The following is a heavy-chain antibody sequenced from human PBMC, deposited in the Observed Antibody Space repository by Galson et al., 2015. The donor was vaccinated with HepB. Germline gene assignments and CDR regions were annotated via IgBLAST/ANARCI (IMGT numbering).Heavy chain of an antibody. CDR1: GGTFSSYT. D-gene: IGHD3-16*01. Sequence: SVKVSCKASGGTFSSYTISWVRQAPGQGLEWMGRIIPILGIANYAQKFQGRVTITADKSTSTAYMELSSLRSEDTAVYYCARGGDPGAAFDIWGQGTMVTVSS. V-gene: IGHV1-69*02. CDR3: ARGGDPGAAFDI. J-gene: IGHJ3*02. CDR2: IIPILGIA.